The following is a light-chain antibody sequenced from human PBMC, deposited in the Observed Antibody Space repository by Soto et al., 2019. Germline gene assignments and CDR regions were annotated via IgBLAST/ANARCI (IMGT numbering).Light chain of an antibody. CDR3: QQYGSSQT. CDR2: GAS. CDR1: QSVSSSY. J-gene: IGKJ1*01. V-gene: IGKV3-20*01. Sequence: EIVLTQSPGTLSLSPGERATLSCRASQSVSSSYLAWYQQKPGQAPRLLIYGASRRATGIPDRFSGSGSGTDFTLTISRLEPEDFEVYYCQQYGSSQTFGQGTKVDI.